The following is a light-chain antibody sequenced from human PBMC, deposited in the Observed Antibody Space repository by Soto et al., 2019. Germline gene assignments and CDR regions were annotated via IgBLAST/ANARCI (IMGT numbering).Light chain of an antibody. Sequence: DIQMTQSPSSLSASVGDRVTITCRASQSISNYLNWYQHKPGKAPNLLIYAASTLQSGVPSRISGSRSGTDFTLTITHLQPEDFASYYCQQSYSSPPTFGQGTKLEIK. CDR3: QQSYSSPPT. CDR2: AAS. V-gene: IGKV1-39*01. J-gene: IGKJ2*01. CDR1: QSISNY.